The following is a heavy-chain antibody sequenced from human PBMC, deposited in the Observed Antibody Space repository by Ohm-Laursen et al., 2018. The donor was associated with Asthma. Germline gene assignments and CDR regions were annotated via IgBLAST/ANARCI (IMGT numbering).Heavy chain of an antibody. J-gene: IGHJ4*02. Sequence: TLSLTCTVSGGSISSGGYYWSWIRQHPGKGLEWIGYIYYSGSTYYNPSLKSRVTISVDTSKNQFSLKLSSVTAADTAVYYCARGQWSGYSYGYFDYWGQGTLVTVSS. CDR2: IYYSGST. CDR3: ARGQWSGYSYGYFDY. V-gene: IGHV4-31*03. D-gene: IGHD5-18*01. CDR1: GGSISSGGYY.